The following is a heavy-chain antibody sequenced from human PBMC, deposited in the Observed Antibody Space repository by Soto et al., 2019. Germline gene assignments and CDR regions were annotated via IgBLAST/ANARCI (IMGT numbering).Heavy chain of an antibody. V-gene: IGHV3-33*08. CDR3: ARADCTGAYCYSWPFNDGVDV. CDR2: IWYDGSNK. CDR1: GFTFNTYG. Sequence: QVQLVESGGGVVQPGGSLRLSCTTSGFTFNTYGMHWVRQAPGKGLEWVAIIWYDGSNKYYADSVKGRFTISRDNSRNTPYLQMNSLRAEDTALYYCARADCTGAYCYSWPFNDGVDVWGQGTTVTVSS. D-gene: IGHD2-15*01. J-gene: IGHJ6*02.